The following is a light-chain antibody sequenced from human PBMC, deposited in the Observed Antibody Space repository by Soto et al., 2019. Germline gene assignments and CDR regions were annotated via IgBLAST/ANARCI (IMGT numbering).Light chain of an antibody. J-gene: IGLJ1*01. CDR1: SSDVGGYKY. V-gene: IGLV2-14*03. CDR2: DVS. Sequence: QSALTQPASVSGSPGQSIAISCTGTSSDVGGYKYVSWYQQHPDKAHKLMIYDVSNRPSGVSDRFSGSKSGNTASLTITGLQAEDEAEYYCSAYTSSSTYVFGTGTKLTVL. CDR3: SAYTSSSTYV.